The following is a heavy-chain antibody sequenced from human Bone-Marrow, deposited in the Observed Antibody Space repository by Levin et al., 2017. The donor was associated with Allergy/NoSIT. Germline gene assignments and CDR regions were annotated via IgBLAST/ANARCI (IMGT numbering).Heavy chain of an antibody. CDR3: ARTSISASGKAFDP. CDR2: IDWDDDK. CDR1: GFSLTTTGMR. D-gene: IGHD6-13*01. J-gene: IGHJ5*02. Sequence: GSGPTLVKPTQTLTLTCTFSGFSLTTTGMRVIWIRQPPGKALEWLARIDWDDDKFYSTSLQTRLTISKDTSKNQVVLTMTNMDPVDTGTYYCARTSISASGKAFDPWGQGILVTVSS. V-gene: IGHV2-70*04.